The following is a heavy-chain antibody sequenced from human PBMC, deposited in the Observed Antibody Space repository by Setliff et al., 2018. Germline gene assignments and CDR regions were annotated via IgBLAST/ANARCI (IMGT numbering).Heavy chain of an antibody. D-gene: IGHD4-17*01. V-gene: IGHV4-39*07. CDR2: INHRGST. Sequence: SETLSLTCSVSGGSISSGSYYWSWIRQPPGKGLEWIEEINHRGSTFIYPSLRSRVTISADTSKNQFSLKLTSVTAADTAMYYCAGVYGENDLPDIWGQGTMVTVSS. CDR1: GGSISSGSYY. CDR3: AGVYGENDLPDI. J-gene: IGHJ3*02.